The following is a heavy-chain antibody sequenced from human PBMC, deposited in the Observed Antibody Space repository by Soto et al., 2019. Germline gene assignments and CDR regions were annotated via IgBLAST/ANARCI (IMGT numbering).Heavy chain of an antibody. D-gene: IGHD3-9*01. CDR2: TRNKANSYTT. V-gene: IGHV3-72*01. CDR3: ARGSNSSLLRYFDWPLIGDY. J-gene: IGHJ4*02. CDR1: GFTFSDHY. Sequence: GGSLRLSCAASGFTFSDHYMDWVRQAPGKGLEWVGRTRNKANSYTTEYAASVKGRFTISRDDSKNSLYLQMNSLKTEDTAVYYCARGSNSSLLRYFDWPLIGDYWGQGTLVTVSS.